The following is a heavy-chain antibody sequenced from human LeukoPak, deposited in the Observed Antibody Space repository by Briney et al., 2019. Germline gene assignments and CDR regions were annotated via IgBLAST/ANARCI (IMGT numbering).Heavy chain of an antibody. V-gene: IGHV1-18*01. CDR1: GYTFTSYG. CDR3: ARNNRPYCSGGSCYSFFFDY. CDR2: ISDYNGNT. D-gene: IGHD2-15*01. Sequence: ASVKVSCKASGYTFTSYGISWVRQAPGQGLEWMGWISDYNGNTNYAQKLQGRVTMTTDTSTSTAYMELRSLRSDDTAVYYCARNNRPYCSGGSCYSFFFDYWGQGTLVTVSS. J-gene: IGHJ4*02.